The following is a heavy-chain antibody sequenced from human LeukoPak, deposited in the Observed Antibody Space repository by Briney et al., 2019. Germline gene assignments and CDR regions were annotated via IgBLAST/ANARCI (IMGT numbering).Heavy chain of an antibody. Sequence: GGSLRLSCAASGFTFSSYSMNWVRQAPGKGLEWVSYISSSSTIYYADSVKGRFTISRDNAKNSLYLQMNSLRAEDTAVYYCARGRSMATPDWFDPWGQGTLVTVSS. CDR3: ARGRSMATPDWFDP. D-gene: IGHD5-24*01. J-gene: IGHJ5*02. CDR1: GFTFSSYS. V-gene: IGHV3-48*01. CDR2: ISSSSTI.